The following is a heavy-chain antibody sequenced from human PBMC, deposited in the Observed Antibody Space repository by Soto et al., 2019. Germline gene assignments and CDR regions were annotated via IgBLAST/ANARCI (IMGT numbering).Heavy chain of an antibody. CDR3: ARGVVRRVIIQYTSFFDY. V-gene: IGHV4-34*01. Sequence: QVQLQQWGAGLLKPSETLSLTCAVYGESFNGYYWSWIRQPPGRGLEWIGEINNGGSTNYNPSLKSRVIMSVDTSKNQYSLKLSSVTAADTAVYFCARGVVRRVIIQYTSFFDYWGQGTLVSASS. CDR1: GESFNGYY. J-gene: IGHJ4*02. CDR2: INNGGST. D-gene: IGHD3-10*01.